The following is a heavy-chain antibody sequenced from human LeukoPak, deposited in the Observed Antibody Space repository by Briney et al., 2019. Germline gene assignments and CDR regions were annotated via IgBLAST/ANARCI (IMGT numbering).Heavy chain of an antibody. Sequence: PGGSLRLSCAASGFTVSSNYMSWVRQAPGKGLEWVSVIYSGGSIYYADSVKGRFTISRDNSKNTLYLQMNSLRAEDTTVYYCAGDRGSSGWYYFDYWGQGTLVTVSS. CDR3: AGDRGSSGWYYFDY. D-gene: IGHD6-19*01. V-gene: IGHV3-66*01. J-gene: IGHJ4*02. CDR1: GFTVSSNY. CDR2: IYSGGSI.